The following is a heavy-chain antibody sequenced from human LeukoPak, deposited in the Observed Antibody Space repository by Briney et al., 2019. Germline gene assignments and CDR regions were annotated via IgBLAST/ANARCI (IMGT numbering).Heavy chain of an antibody. CDR1: SYTLTNYG. V-gene: IGHV1-2*02. Sequence: ASVKVSCKASSYTLTNYGISWVRQAPGQGLEWMGWINPNSGGTDYAQKFQGRVTMTRDTSISTAYMELSRLRSDDTAVYYCANGSGYDPGRSGVTADYYYYGMDVWGQGTTVTVSS. D-gene: IGHD5-12*01. J-gene: IGHJ6*02. CDR2: INPNSGGT. CDR3: ANGSGYDPGRSGVTADYYYYGMDV.